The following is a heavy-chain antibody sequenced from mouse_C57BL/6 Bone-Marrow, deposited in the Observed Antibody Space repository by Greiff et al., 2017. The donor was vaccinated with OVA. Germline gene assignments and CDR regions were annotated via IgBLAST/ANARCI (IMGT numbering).Heavy chain of an antibody. CDR2: IYPRSGNT. CDR3: ARPLYWYFDV. Sequence: HLQQSGAELARPGASVKLSCKASGYTFTSYGISWVKQRTGQGLEWIGEIYPRSGNTYYNEKFKGKATLTADKSSSTAYMELRSLTSEDSAVYFCARPLYWYFDVWGTGTTVTVSS. J-gene: IGHJ1*03. V-gene: IGHV1-81*01. CDR1: GYTFTSYG.